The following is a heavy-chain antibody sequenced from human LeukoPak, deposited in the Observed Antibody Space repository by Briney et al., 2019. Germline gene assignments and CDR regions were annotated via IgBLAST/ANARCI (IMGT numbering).Heavy chain of an antibody. J-gene: IGHJ4*02. Sequence: EGSLRLSCAASGFTFSSYAMSWVRQAPGKGLEWVSTISGSGGSTSYADSVKGRFTISRDNSKNTLYLQMNSLRAEDTAVYYCAKDQGYCSGGSCYILSEDFFDNWGQGTLVTVSS. CDR3: AKDQGYCSGGSCYILSEDFFDN. CDR2: ISGSGGST. D-gene: IGHD2-15*01. CDR1: GFTFSSYA. V-gene: IGHV3-23*01.